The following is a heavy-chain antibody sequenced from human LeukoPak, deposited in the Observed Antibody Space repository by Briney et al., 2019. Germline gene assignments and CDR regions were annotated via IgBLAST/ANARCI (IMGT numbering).Heavy chain of an antibody. CDR3: AKDLGAGILCYYYGDV. J-gene: IGHJ6*03. D-gene: IGHD4/OR15-4a*01. V-gene: IGHV3-23*01. CDR1: GFTFSSYS. Sequence: GGSLRLSCAASGFTFSSYSMNWVRQAPGKGLEWVSAISGSGGSTYYADSVKGRFTISRDNSKNTLYLQMNSLRAEDTAVYYCAKDLGAGILCYYYGDVWGKGTTVTVSS. CDR2: ISGSGGST.